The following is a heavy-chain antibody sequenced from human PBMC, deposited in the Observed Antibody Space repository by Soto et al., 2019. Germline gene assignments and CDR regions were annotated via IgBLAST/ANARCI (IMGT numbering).Heavy chain of an antibody. Sequence: QVQLVQSGAEVKKPGSSVKVSCKASGGTFSSYTISWVRQAPGQGLEWMGRIIPILGIANYAQKFQGRVTITADKSTSTAYMELSSLRYEDTAVYYCAREGVYDILTGSIYYYYGMDVWGQGTTVTVSS. CDR1: GGTFSSYT. D-gene: IGHD3-9*01. CDR3: AREGVYDILTGSIYYYYGMDV. J-gene: IGHJ6*02. V-gene: IGHV1-69*08. CDR2: IIPILGIA.